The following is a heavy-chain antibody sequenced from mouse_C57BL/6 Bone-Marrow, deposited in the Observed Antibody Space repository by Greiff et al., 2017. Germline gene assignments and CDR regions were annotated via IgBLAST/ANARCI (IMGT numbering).Heavy chain of an antibody. V-gene: IGHV1-58*01. CDR2: IYIGNGYT. J-gene: IGHJ4*01. Sequence: EVQVVESGAELVRPGSSVKMSCKTSGYTFTSYGINWVKQRPGQGLEWIGYIYIGNGYTEYNEKFKGKATLTSDTSSSTAYMQLSSLTSEDSAIYFCAREVTTVVAPYAMDYWGQGTSVTVSS. CDR3: AREVTTVVAPYAMDY. CDR1: GYTFTSYG. D-gene: IGHD1-1*01.